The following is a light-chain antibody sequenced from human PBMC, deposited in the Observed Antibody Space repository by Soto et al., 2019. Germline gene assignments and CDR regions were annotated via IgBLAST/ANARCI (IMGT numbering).Light chain of an antibody. Sequence: QSALTQPPSASGSPGQSVTISCTGTSSDVGGYNYVSWYQQHPGKAPKLMIYEVSKRPSGVPDRFSGSKSGNTASLTVSGLQAEDEADYYCSSYAGSNNPPVVFGGGTKGTV. CDR3: SSYAGSNNPPVV. V-gene: IGLV2-8*01. J-gene: IGLJ2*01. CDR1: SSDVGGYNY. CDR2: EVS.